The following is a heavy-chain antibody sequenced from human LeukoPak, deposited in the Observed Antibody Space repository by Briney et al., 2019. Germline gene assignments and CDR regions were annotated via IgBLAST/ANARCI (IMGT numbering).Heavy chain of an antibody. CDR3: ARSDGGFDP. V-gene: IGHV4-59*01. Sequence: PSETLSLTCTVSGGSISSYYWSWMRQPPGKGLEWIGYMYYSGITKYNPSLKSRVTISVDTSKNQFSLKLSSVTAADTAVYYCARSDGGFDPWGQGTLVTVSP. D-gene: IGHD2-21*02. CDR1: GGSISSYY. CDR2: MYYSGIT. J-gene: IGHJ5*02.